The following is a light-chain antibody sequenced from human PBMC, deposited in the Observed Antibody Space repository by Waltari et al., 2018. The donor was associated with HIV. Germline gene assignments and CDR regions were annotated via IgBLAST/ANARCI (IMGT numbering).Light chain of an antibody. Sequence: QSALTQPPSTSGTPGQTVTIPCSGSSYNIGDNYVSWYQQLPGTAPKLVIYRNSQRPSGFRDRFSCSKSGTAASLAINDLRSEDEAEYHCAAWDDSLSGWVFGGGTNLTVL. CDR1: SYNIGDNY. CDR3: AAWDDSLSGWV. V-gene: IGLV1-47*01. CDR2: RNS. J-gene: IGLJ3*02.